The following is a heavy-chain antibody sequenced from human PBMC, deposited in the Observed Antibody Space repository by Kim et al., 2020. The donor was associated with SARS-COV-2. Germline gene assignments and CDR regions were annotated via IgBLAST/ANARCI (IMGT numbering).Heavy chain of an antibody. J-gene: IGHJ4*02. CDR2: ICGSGSPT. D-gene: IGHD5-12*01. CDR3: AKDQGWQQLRRIDY. CDR1: GFTFSSYA. Sequence: GGSLRLSCAASGFTFSSYAMSWVRQAPGKGLEWVSSICGSGSPTYYADSVKGRFTISRDNSKNTLYLQMNSLRADDTAVYYCAKDQGWQQLRRIDYWGQGTLVTVSS. V-gene: IGHV3-23*01.